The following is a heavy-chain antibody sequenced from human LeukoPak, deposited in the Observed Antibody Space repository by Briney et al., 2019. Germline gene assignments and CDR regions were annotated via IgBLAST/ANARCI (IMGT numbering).Heavy chain of an antibody. CDR1: GFTFSSRW. D-gene: IGHD2-15*01. V-gene: IGHV3-7*01. Sequence: GGSLRLSCTASGFTFSSRWMSWVRQAPGKGLEFVANIKEDGSAEYYVDSVKGRFTISKDNAKNSLYLQMNSLRVGDTAIYYCARDSDGYDLWGQGTLVTVSS. J-gene: IGHJ4*02. CDR2: IKEDGSAE. CDR3: ARDSDGYDL.